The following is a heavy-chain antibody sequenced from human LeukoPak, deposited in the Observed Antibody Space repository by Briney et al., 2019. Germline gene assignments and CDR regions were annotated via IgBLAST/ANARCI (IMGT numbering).Heavy chain of an antibody. J-gene: IGHJ6*03. D-gene: IGHD6-25*01. CDR3: ARDAANYYYYYMDV. V-gene: IGHV4-30-4*01. Sequence: SQTLSLTCTVSGDSISSANYFWSWIRQPPGKGLEWIGYIHYSGTTNYNPSLKSRVTISVDTSKNQFSLKLSSVTAADMAVYYCARDAANYYYYYMDVWGKGTTVTVSS. CDR2: IHYSGTT. CDR1: GDSISSANYF.